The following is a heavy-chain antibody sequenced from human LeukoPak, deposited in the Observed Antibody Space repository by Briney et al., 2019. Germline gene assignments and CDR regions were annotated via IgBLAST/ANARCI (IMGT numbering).Heavy chain of an antibody. Sequence: ASVKVSCKASGYTFTSYYMHWVRQAPGQGLEWMGIINPSGGSTSYAQKFQGRVTMTRDTSTSTVYMELSSLRSEDTAVYYCARSLEVTTEDYYFDYWGQGTLVTVSS. D-gene: IGHD4-17*01. CDR3: ARSLEVTTEDYYFDY. CDR2: INPSGGST. CDR1: GYTFTSYY. V-gene: IGHV1-46*01. J-gene: IGHJ4*02.